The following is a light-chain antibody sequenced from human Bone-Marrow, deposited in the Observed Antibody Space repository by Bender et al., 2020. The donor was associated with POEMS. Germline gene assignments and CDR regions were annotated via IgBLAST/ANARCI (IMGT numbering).Light chain of an antibody. V-gene: IGLV3-1*01. Sequence: SYEVTQPPSVSVSPGQTASITCSGDDLGDKYVAWYQQKPGQSPVLVIYQDTKRPSGVPDRFSGSKSGITASLTISGLQAEDEAEYYCCSYAGSNTWVFGGGTKLTVL. CDR3: CSYAGSNTWV. CDR1: DLGDKY. CDR2: QDT. J-gene: IGLJ3*02.